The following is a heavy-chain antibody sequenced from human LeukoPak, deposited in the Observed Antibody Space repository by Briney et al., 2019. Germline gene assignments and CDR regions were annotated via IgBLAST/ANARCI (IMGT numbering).Heavy chain of an antibody. Sequence: SETLSLTCAVYGGSFSGYYWSWIRQPPGKGLEWIGEINHSGSTNYNPSLKSRVTISVDTSKNQFSLKLSSVTAAVTAVYYCGVLRDYWGQGTLVTVSS. V-gene: IGHV4-34*01. CDR3: GVLRDY. CDR1: GGSFSGYY. CDR2: INHSGST. J-gene: IGHJ4*02.